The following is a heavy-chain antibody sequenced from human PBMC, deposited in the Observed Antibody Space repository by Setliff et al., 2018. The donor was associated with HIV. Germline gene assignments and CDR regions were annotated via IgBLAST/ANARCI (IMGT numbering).Heavy chain of an antibody. V-gene: IGHV4-38-2*01. Sequence: PSETLSLTCAVSTYSISSGYYWGWIRQPPGKGLEWIGSIYHSGSTYYNPSLKSRVTISVDTSKNQFSLKLSSVTAADTAVYYCARSVGYCSGGSCSNWFDPWGQGTLVTVSS. CDR1: TYSISSGYY. CDR2: IYHSGST. J-gene: IGHJ5*02. D-gene: IGHD2-15*01. CDR3: ARSVGYCSGGSCSNWFDP.